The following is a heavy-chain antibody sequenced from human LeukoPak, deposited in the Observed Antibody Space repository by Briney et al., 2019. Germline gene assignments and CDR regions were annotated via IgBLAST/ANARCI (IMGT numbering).Heavy chain of an antibody. CDR3: ARGVLRFLEWFHNYYYYVDV. CDR1: GGTFSSYA. V-gene: IGHV1-69*13. J-gene: IGHJ6*03. CDR2: IIPIFGTA. Sequence: GASVKVSCKASGGTFSSYAISWVRQAPGQGLEWMGGIIPIFGTANYAQKFQGRVTITADESTSTAYMELSGLRSEDTAVYYCARGVLRFLEWFHNYYYYVDVWGKGTTVTVSS. D-gene: IGHD3-3*01.